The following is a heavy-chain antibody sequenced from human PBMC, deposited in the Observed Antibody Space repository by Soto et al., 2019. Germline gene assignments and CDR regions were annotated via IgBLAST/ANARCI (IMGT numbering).Heavy chain of an antibody. V-gene: IGHV2-5*02. J-gene: IGHJ4*02. CDR1: GFSLTTRGVA. CDR2: IFWDDDK. D-gene: IGHD5-12*01. CDR3: AHRSRGYAYYFDQ. Sequence: QITLKESGPALVRPTQTLTLTCSFSGFSLTTRGVAVGWIRQPPGKALEWLALIFWDDDKWYSPSLRSRLTITEDTSKNQVVLTMTNMDPVDTATYYCAHRSRGYAYYFDQWGQGTLVTSP.